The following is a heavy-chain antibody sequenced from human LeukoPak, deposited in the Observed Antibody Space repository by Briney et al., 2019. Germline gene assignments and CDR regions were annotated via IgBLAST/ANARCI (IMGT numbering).Heavy chain of an antibody. CDR1: GYSISSGYY. Sequence: SETLSLTCTVSGYSISSGYYWGWIRQPPGKGLEWIGSIYHSGSTYYNPSLKSRVTISVDTSKNQFSLKLSSVTAADTAVYYCARGGDQLWFGELLYRDRYFDYWGQGTLVTVSS. J-gene: IGHJ4*02. CDR3: ARGGDQLWFGELLYRDRYFDY. CDR2: IYHSGST. D-gene: IGHD3-10*01. V-gene: IGHV4-38-2*02.